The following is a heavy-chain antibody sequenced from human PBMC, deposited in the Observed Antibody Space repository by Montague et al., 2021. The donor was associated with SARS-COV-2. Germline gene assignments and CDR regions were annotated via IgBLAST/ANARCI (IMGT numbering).Heavy chain of an antibody. Sequence: CAISGDSVSSNSAAWNWIRQSPSRGLEWLGRTYYRSKWYNDYAVSVKSRITINPDTSKNQFSLQLNSVTPEDTAVYYCARDTRIQLWFDRDYYDGMDVWGQGTTVTVSS. D-gene: IGHD5-18*01. CDR2: TYYRSKWYN. V-gene: IGHV6-1*01. J-gene: IGHJ6*02. CDR1: GDSVSSNSAA. CDR3: ARDTRIQLWFDRDYYDGMDV.